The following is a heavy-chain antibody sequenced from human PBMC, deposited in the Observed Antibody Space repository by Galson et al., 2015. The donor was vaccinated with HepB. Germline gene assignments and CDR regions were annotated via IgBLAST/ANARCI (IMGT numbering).Heavy chain of an antibody. J-gene: IGHJ4*01. CDR3: ARGSWLFIY. CDR2: INYSGRT. V-gene: IGHV4-39*01. CDR1: NDSVTATNSY. Sequence: TLSLTCTVSNDSVTATNSYWGWIRQPPGRGLELIGTINYSGRTDYNPSLKNRVTISMDTSKNEFSLRLSSVAAADTAVYYCARGSWLFIYWGHGILVTVSS. D-gene: IGHD5-12*01.